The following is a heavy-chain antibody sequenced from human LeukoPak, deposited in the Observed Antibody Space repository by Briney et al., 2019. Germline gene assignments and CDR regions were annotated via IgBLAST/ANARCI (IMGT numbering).Heavy chain of an antibody. CDR1: GYTFTSYG. Sequence: ASVKVSCKASGYTFTSYGISWVRQAPGQGLEWMGWISAYNGNTNYAQKLQGRVTMTTDTSTSTAYMELRSLRSDDTAVYYCARDTSRSIAAAGSNFDYWGQGTLVTVSS. CDR2: ISAYNGNT. J-gene: IGHJ4*02. CDR3: ARDTSRSIAAAGSNFDY. D-gene: IGHD6-13*01. V-gene: IGHV1-18*01.